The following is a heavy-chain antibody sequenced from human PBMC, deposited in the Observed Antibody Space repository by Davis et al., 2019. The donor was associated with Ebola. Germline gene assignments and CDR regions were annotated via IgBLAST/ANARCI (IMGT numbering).Heavy chain of an antibody. J-gene: IGHJ4*02. V-gene: IGHV3-30*02. Sequence: GESLKISCAASGFTFSSYGMHWVRQAPGKGLEWVTFIQYDGSNKYYADSVKGRFTISRDNSKNTLYLQMNSLRAEDTAVYYCAKDPIFGVAKGYYFDYWGQGTLVTVSS. CDR3: AKDPIFGVAKGYYFDY. CDR2: IQYDGSNK. D-gene: IGHD3-3*02. CDR1: GFTFSSYG.